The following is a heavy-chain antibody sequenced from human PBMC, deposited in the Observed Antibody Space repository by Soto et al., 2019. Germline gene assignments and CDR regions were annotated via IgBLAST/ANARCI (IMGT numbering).Heavy chain of an antibody. D-gene: IGHD6-19*01. CDR2: INPNSGGT. Sequence: ASVKVSCKASGYTFTGYYMHWVRQAPGQGPEWMGWINPNSGGTNYAQKFQGRVTMTRDTSISTAYMELSRLRSDDTAVYYCARIAVAGSKPNNWFDPWGQGTLVTVSS. V-gene: IGHV1-2*02. CDR3: ARIAVAGSKPNNWFDP. J-gene: IGHJ5*02. CDR1: GYTFTGYY.